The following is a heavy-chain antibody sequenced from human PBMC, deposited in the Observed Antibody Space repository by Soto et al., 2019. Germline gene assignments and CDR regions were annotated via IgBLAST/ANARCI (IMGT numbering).Heavy chain of an antibody. J-gene: IGHJ4*02. CDR3: AHCYYYDSSVYYRYYFDY. CDR1: GFSLSTSGVG. CDR2: IYWDDDK. Sequence: QITLKESGPTLVKPTQTLTLTCTFSGFSLSTSGVGVGWIRQPPGKALEWLALIYWDDDKRYSPSLKSRLTITKDTSKNQVVLTITNMDPVDTATYYWAHCYYYDSSVYYRYYFDYGGQGTRVTFSS. D-gene: IGHD3-22*01. V-gene: IGHV2-5*02.